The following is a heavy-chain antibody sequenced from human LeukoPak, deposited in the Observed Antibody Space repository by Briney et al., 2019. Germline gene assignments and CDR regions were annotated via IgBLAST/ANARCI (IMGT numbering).Heavy chain of an antibody. CDR2: IHYTGST. V-gene: IGHV4-59*01. CDR3: ARGRYSAGDNWFDP. CDR1: GGSITSSY. D-gene: IGHD3-9*01. J-gene: IGHJ5*02. Sequence: SETLSLTCTVSGGSITSSYWSWIRQSPGKGLEWIGYIHYTGSTNYNPSLKNRVTMLIDTSKNQFSLKLSSVTAADTAVYYCARGRYSAGDNWFDPWGQGTLVTVSS.